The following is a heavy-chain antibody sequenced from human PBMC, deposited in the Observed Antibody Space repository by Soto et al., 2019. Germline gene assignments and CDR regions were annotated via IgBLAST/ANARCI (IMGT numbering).Heavy chain of an antibody. CDR1: GFTFRNYA. V-gene: IGHV3-30-3*01. J-gene: IGHJ4*02. D-gene: IGHD3-16*01. CDR2: ISADGNSQ. CDR3: ARDPQGAYCYIDY. Sequence: PGGSLRLSCAASGFTFRNYAMHWVRQAPGKGLEWVAIISADGNSQHYADSVKGRFTISRDSSRNTLFLQLNSLRPEATAVYYCARDPQGAYCYIDYWGQGTPVTVSA.